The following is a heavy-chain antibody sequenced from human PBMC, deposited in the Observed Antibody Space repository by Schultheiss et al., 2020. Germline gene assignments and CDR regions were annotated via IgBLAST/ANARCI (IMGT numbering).Heavy chain of an antibody. CDR3: TTLGDSNYVYYYYYGMDV. V-gene: IGHV3-15*07. CDR2: IKSKTDGGTT. J-gene: IGHJ6*02. CDR1: GFTFSYYY. D-gene: IGHD4-11*01. Sequence: GGSLRLSCAASGFTFSYYYMNWVRQAPGKGLEWVGRIKSKTDGGTTDYAAPVKGRFTISRDDSKNTLYLQMNSLKTEDTAVYYCTTLGDSNYVYYYYYGMDVWGQGSTVTVSS.